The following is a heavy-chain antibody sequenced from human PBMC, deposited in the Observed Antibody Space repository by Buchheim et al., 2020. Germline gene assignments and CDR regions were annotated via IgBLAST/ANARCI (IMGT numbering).Heavy chain of an antibody. Sequence: EVQLVESGGGLVKPGGSLRLSCAASGFTFSSYSMNWVRQAPGKGLEWVSSISSSSSYIYYADSVKGRFTISRDNSKNTLYLQMNSLRAEDTAVYYCAKEGGDRRPHFDYWGQGTL. D-gene: IGHD2-21*02. J-gene: IGHJ4*02. CDR2: ISSSSSYI. V-gene: IGHV3-21*04. CDR1: GFTFSSYS. CDR3: AKEGGDRRPHFDY.